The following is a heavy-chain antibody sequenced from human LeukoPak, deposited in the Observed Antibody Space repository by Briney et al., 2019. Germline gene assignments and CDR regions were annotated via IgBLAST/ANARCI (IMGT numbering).Heavy chain of an antibody. Sequence: ASVKVSCKASGYTFTNYGITWVRQAPGQGLEWMGWINAYNGDTNYAQKLQGRVTMTTDTSTSTAYMELRSLRSDDTAVYYCARDRSIVGATPLRWGQGTLVTVSS. V-gene: IGHV1-18*01. CDR1: GYTFTNYG. CDR3: ARDRSIVGATPLR. J-gene: IGHJ4*02. D-gene: IGHD1-26*01. CDR2: INAYNGDT.